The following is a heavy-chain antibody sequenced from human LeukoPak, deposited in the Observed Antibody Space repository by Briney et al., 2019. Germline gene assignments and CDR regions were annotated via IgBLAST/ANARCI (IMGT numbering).Heavy chain of an antibody. Sequence: PGGSQRLSCEGSAFIFSGHWMNWVRQTPGKGLEWVASIKEDGSERQYVDSVKGRFSISRDNTKGSLFLQLNSLRAEDTAVYYCARPWNYYYYYGMDVWGQGTTVTVSS. D-gene: IGHD1-1*01. CDR1: AFIFSGHW. V-gene: IGHV3-7*01. J-gene: IGHJ6*02. CDR2: IKEDGSER. CDR3: ARPWNYYYYYGMDV.